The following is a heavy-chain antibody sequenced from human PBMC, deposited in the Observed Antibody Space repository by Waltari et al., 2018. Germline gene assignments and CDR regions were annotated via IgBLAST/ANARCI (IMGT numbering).Heavy chain of an antibody. J-gene: IGHJ5*02. D-gene: IGHD3-16*01. CDR2: VYWDDDK. CDR1: GFSLDTRAVG. Sequence: QITLKESGPTLVKPTQTLTLTCTFSGFSLDTRAVGVAWLRQPPGRALEWLALVYWDDDKRYNPSLKNRLSIFKDTSKNQFSLKLNSVTAADTAVYYCARVLRSAWGVWFDPWGPGTLVIVSS. CDR3: ARVLRSAWGVWFDP. V-gene: IGHV2-5*02.